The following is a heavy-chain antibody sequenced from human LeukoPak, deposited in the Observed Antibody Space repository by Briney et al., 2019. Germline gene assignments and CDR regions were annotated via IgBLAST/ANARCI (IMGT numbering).Heavy chain of an antibody. V-gene: IGHV3-23*01. D-gene: IGHD3-3*01. Sequence: PGGSLRLSCAASGFTFSSYAMSWVRQAPGKGLEWVSAISGSGGSTYYADSVKGRFTISGDNSKNTLYLQMDSLRAEDTAVYYCAKGDYDFWSGYLVYWGQGTLVTVSS. CDR2: ISGSGGST. CDR1: GFTFSSYA. J-gene: IGHJ4*02. CDR3: AKGDYDFWSGYLVY.